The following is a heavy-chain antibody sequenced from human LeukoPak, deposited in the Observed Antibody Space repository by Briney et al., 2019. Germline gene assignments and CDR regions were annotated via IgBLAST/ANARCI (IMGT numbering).Heavy chain of an antibody. D-gene: IGHD5-12*01. CDR1: GFTFSSYA. V-gene: IGHV3-23*01. Sequence: GVSLRLSCAASGFTFSSYAMSWVRQAPGKGLEWVSAISGSAGSTYYADSVKGRFTIPRDNSKNTLSLQMNSLRVEDTAVYYCAKGKSGYSGHTIFSYWGQGTLVTVSS. CDR2: ISGSAGST. CDR3: AKGKSGYSGHTIFSY. J-gene: IGHJ4*02.